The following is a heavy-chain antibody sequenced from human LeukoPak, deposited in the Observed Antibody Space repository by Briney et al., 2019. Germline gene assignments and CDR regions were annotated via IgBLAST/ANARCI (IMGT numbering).Heavy chain of an antibody. Sequence: GGSLRLSCAASGFTFSNSVMHWVRQAPGKGLEWVAIIWYDGSNTYYADPVKGRFTISRDNSKNTLNLQMNSLRGEDTAVYYCVRERVAVAGVGVFDSWGQGTLVTVSS. CDR1: GFTFSNSV. V-gene: IGHV3-33*01. J-gene: IGHJ4*02. CDR2: IWYDGSNT. CDR3: VRERVAVAGVGVFDS. D-gene: IGHD6-19*01.